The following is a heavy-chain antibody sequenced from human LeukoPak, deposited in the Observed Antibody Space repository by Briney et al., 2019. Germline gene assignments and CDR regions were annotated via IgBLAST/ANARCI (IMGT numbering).Heavy chain of an antibody. CDR2: IKQDGSEK. Sequence: PGGSLRLSCAASGFTFSSYWMSWVRQAPGKGLEWVANIKQDGSEKYYVDSVKGRFTISRDNAKNSLYLQINSLRAEDTAVYYCAREIGYSYGRYYYYYMDVWGKGTTVTVSS. V-gene: IGHV3-7*01. D-gene: IGHD5-18*01. J-gene: IGHJ6*03. CDR3: AREIGYSYGRYYYYYMDV. CDR1: GFTFSSYW.